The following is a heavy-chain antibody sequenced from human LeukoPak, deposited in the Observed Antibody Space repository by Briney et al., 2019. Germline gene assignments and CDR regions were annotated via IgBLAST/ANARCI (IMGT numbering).Heavy chain of an antibody. Sequence: PSETLSLTCTVSGGSISSYYWSWIRQPPGKGLEWIGYIYYSGSTNYNPSLKSRVTISVDTSKNQFSLKLSSVTAADTAVYYCARVSPPYSSSSYDYWGQGTLVTVSS. CDR2: IYYSGST. CDR3: ARVSPPYSSSSYDY. D-gene: IGHD6-6*01. J-gene: IGHJ4*02. V-gene: IGHV4-59*08. CDR1: GGSISSYY.